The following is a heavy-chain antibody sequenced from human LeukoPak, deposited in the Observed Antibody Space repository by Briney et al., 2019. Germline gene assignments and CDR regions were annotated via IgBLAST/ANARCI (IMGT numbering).Heavy chain of an antibody. Sequence: GGSLRLSCAASGFTFSSYAMSWVRQAPGQGLEWVSAISGSGGSTYYADSVKGRFTISRDNSKNTLYLQMNSLRAEDTAVYYCARGPYCSSTSCRRSPEGYFDYWGQGTLVTVSS. CDR1: GFTFSSYA. V-gene: IGHV3-23*01. J-gene: IGHJ4*02. CDR2: ISGSGGST. D-gene: IGHD2-2*01. CDR3: ARGPYCSSTSCRRSPEGYFDY.